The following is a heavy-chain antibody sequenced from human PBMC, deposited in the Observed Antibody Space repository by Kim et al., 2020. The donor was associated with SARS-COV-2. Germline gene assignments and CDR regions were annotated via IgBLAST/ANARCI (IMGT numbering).Heavy chain of an antibody. J-gene: IGHJ4*02. CDR3: AKDGGAYYYGSGSFGY. V-gene: IGHV3-23*01. CDR2: ISGSGGST. CDR1: GFTFSSYA. Sequence: GGSLRLSCAASGFTFSSYAMSWVRQAPGKGLEWVSAISGSGGSTYYADSVKGRFTISRDNSKNTLYLQMNSLRAEDTAVYYCAKDGGAYYYGSGSFGYWGQGTLVTVSS. D-gene: IGHD3-10*01.